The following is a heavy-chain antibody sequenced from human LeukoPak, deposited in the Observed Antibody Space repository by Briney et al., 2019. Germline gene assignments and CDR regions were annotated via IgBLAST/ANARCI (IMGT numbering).Heavy chain of an antibody. J-gene: IGHJ4*02. CDR2: IEWDDDK. Sequence: SGPPLVNPTQTLTLTCTFSGFSLSTREMRVSWIRQPPGKALEWLARIEWDDDKFYSTSLKTRLTISKDTSKIQVVLTMTYMDPVDTATYYCARSGELAANFDYWGQGTLVTVSS. D-gene: IGHD3-10*01. CDR1: GFSLSTREMR. V-gene: IGHV2-70*04. CDR3: ARSGELAANFDY.